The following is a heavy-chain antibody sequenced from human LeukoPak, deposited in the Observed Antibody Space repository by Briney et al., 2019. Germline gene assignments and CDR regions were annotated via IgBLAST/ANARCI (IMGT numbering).Heavy chain of an antibody. CDR2: INHSGST. CDR1: GGSFSGYY. CDR3: ARENRLDRPRFDY. V-gene: IGHV4-34*01. D-gene: IGHD1-1*01. Sequence: PSETLSLTCAVYGGSFSGYYWSWIRQPPGKGLEWIGEINHSGSTNYNPSLKSRVTISVDTSKNQFSLKLSSVTAADTAVYYCARENRLDRPRFDYWGQGTLVTVSS. J-gene: IGHJ4*02.